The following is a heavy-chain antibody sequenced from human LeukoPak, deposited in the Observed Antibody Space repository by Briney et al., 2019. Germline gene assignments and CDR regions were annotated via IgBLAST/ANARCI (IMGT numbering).Heavy chain of an antibody. CDR2: ISYDGSNK. Sequence: GGSLRLSCAASGFTFSSYGMHWVRQAPGKGLEWVAVISYDGSNKYYADSVKGRLTISRDNSKNTLYLQMNSLRAEDTAVYYCAKVSRYCSGGSCRLDYYYGMDVWGKGTTVTVSS. CDR3: AKVSRYCSGGSCRLDYYYGMDV. D-gene: IGHD2-15*01. CDR1: GFTFSSYG. J-gene: IGHJ6*04. V-gene: IGHV3-30*18.